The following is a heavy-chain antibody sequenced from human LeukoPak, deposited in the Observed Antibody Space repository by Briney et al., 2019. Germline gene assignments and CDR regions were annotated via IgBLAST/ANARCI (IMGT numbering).Heavy chain of an antibody. D-gene: IGHD5-18*01. CDR3: ARDERYTYGYGLRHRYRMDV. Sequence: GGSLRLSCAASGFTFGIFEMAWVRQAPGMGLEWVSQISGGGTSIYYADSVKGRFAISRDNAKSSLFLQMSSLRVEDTAVYYCARDERYTYGYGLRHRYRMDVWGKGTTVTVSS. V-gene: IGHV3-48*03. CDR2: ISGGGTSI. CDR1: GFTFGIFE. J-gene: IGHJ6*03.